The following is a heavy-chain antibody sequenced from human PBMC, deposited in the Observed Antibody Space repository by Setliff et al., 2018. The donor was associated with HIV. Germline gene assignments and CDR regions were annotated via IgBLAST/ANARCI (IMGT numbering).Heavy chain of an antibody. CDR2: IVGGASST. D-gene: IGHD6-19*01. CDR3: AKLAPSYSSGKDDF. J-gene: IGHJ4*02. V-gene: IGHV3-23*01. Sequence: GGSLRLSCAASGFTFSSYALSWVRQAPGKGLEWVSAIVGGASSTVYADSVKGRFTISRDNSKSTLYLQMNSLRPEDTAIYYCAKLAPSYSSGKDDFWGQGTLVTVSS. CDR1: GFTFSSYA.